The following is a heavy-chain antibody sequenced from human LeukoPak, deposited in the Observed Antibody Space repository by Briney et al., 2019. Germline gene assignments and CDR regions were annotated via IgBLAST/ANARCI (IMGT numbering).Heavy chain of an antibody. CDR1: GFTVSRNY. CDR3: ARESTPGESEYFDY. D-gene: IGHD2-2*01. V-gene: IGHV3-53*01. Sequence: GGSLRLSCAASGFTVSRNYMSWVRQAPGKGLEWVSVIYSGGSTYYADSVKGRFTISRDNSKNTLYLQMSSLRAEDTAVYYCARESTPGESEYFDYWGQGTLVTVSS. CDR2: IYSGGST. J-gene: IGHJ4*02.